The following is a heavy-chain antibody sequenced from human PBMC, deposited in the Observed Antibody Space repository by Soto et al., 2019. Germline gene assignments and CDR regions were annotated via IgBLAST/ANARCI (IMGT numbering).Heavy chain of an antibody. D-gene: IGHD3-22*01. CDR3: TREGYYYDSSGYSTTRFYFDY. CDR1: GFTFGDYA. Sequence: GGSLRLSCTASGFTFGDYAMSWFRQAPGKGLEWVGFIRSKAYGGTTEYAASVKGRFTISRDDSKSIAYLQMNSLKTEDTAVYYCTREGYYYDSSGYSTTRFYFDYWGQGTLVTVSS. CDR2: IRSKAYGGTT. V-gene: IGHV3-49*03. J-gene: IGHJ4*02.